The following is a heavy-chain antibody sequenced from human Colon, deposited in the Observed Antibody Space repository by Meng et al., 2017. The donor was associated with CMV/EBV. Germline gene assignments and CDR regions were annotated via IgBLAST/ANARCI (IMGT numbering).Heavy chain of an antibody. CDR1: GLTFSSAW. CDR3: TTGFSSAWHDHY. CDR2: IKSKSDGETI. V-gene: IGHV3-15*01. D-gene: IGHD3-3*01. Sequence: EVRLVGSWGGVVKPGGSLILSCAASGLTFSSAWMNWVRQAPGKGLEWVGRIKSKSDGETIDYAAPVKGRFTISRDDSTNTLYLQMHSLKTEDTALFYCTTGFSSAWHDHYWGQGTLVTVSS. J-gene: IGHJ4*02.